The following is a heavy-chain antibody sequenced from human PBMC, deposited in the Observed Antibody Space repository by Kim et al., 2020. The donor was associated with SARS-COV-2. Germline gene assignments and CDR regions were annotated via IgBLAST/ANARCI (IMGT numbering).Heavy chain of an antibody. CDR3: AKDCYVSGTYYIHTYYYGMDV. V-gene: IGHV3-30*18. CDR2: ISFGGSNK. J-gene: IGHJ6*02. CDR1: GGTFSNFG. Sequence: GGSLRLSCAASGGTFSNFGIHWVRQAPGKGLEWVAVISFGGSNKYYTDSGKGRFTISRDNSKNMVFLQMNSLRPDDTALYFCAKDCYVSGTYYIHTYYYGMDVWGQGTTVTVSS. D-gene: IGHD3-10*01.